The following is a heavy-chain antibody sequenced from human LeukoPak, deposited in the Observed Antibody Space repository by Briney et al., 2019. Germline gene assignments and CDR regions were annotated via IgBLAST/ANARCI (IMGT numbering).Heavy chain of an antibody. J-gene: IGHJ6*02. D-gene: IGHD3-16*01. V-gene: IGHV3-23*01. Sequence: GGSLRLSCAASGFTFNNYAMTWVRQAPGKGLDAVSSVSFGGDETYYVDSVKGRFTISRDNSKSTLYLQMNSLRAEDTAVYYCARIREPNIMSYYYGMDVWGQGTTVTVSS. CDR2: VSFGGDET. CDR3: ARIREPNIMSYYYGMDV. CDR1: GFTFNNYA.